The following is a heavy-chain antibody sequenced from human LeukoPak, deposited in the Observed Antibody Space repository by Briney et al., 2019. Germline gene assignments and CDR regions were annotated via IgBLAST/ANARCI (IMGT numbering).Heavy chain of an antibody. V-gene: IGHV1-2*07. D-gene: IGHD6-6*01. J-gene: IGHJ4*02. Sequence: GASVQVSCKASGYIFTGYYMHWVRQAPGQGLEWMGWINPNSGGTNYAHKFQGRVTMTRDTSISTAYMELSRLRSGDTAVYYCARDWVTGAEYSSPSVGDYWGQGTLVTVSS. CDR1: GYIFTGYY. CDR3: ARDWVTGAEYSSPSVGDY. CDR2: INPNSGGT.